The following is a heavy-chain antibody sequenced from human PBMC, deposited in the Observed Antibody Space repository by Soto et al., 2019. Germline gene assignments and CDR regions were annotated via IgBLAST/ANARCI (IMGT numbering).Heavy chain of an antibody. CDR2: INPNSGGT. D-gene: IGHD2-15*01. Sequence: ASVKVSCKASGYTFTGYYMHWVRQAPGQGLEWMGWINPNSGGTNYAQKFQGRVTMTRDTSISTAYMELSRLRSDDTAVYYCARVPRYRSGGSCYSERWGQGTLVTSPQ. J-gene: IGHJ4*02. V-gene: IGHV1-2*02. CDR3: ARVPRYRSGGSCYSER. CDR1: GYTFTGYY.